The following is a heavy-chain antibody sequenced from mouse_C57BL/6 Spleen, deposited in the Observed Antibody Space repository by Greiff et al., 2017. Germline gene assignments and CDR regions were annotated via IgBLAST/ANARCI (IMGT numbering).Heavy chain of an antibody. CDR3: ARGYYYGSSPYWYFDV. D-gene: IGHD1-1*01. V-gene: IGHV1-72*01. J-gene: IGHJ1*03. Sequence: VQLQQPGAELVKPGASVKLSCKASGYTFTSYWMHWVKQRPGRGLEWIGRIDPNSGGTKYNGKFKNKATLTVDKPSSPAYMQLSSLTSEDSAVYYCARGYYYGSSPYWYFDVWGTGTTVTVSS. CDR2: IDPNSGGT. CDR1: GYTFTSYW.